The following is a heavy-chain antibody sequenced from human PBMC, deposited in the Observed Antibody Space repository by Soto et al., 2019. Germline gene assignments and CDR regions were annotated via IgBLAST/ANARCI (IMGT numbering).Heavy chain of an antibody. D-gene: IGHD3-16*01. J-gene: IGHJ3*01. V-gene: IGHV2-5*02. Sequence: VSGPTLVNPTQTLTLTCTFSGFSLTTTRVGVGWIRQPPGKALEWIAIIYWDDDKRYSPSLESRLAITKDTSKNQVVLTMTNLDPVDTATYYCAHIMITFGGVSALDAFDFWGQGTMVTVSS. CDR3: AHIMITFGGVSALDAFDF. CDR1: GFSLTTTRVG. CDR2: IYWDDDK.